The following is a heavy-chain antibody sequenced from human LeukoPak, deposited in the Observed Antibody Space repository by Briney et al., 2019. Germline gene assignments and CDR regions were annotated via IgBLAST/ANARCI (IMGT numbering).Heavy chain of an antibody. CDR3: VRNFDSYNAFDI. Sequence: SQTLSLTCTVSGGSISIGGYYWSWIRQHPGKGLEWIGYIYYNGNTYYNPSLKSRLTISGDMSENQFSLKLTSVTAADTAVYFCVRNFDSYNAFDIWGQGTMVTISS. CDR2: IYYNGNT. CDR1: GGSISIGGYY. V-gene: IGHV4-31*03. D-gene: IGHD3-10*01. J-gene: IGHJ3*02.